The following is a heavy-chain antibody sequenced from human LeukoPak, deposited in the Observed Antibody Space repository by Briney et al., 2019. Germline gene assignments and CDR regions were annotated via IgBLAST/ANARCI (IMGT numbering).Heavy chain of an antibody. V-gene: IGHV3-30*10. Sequence: GKSLRLSCATSGFPFVAYALHWVRQAPGKGLEWVAVISSDTSNKYYMDSVKGRFTISRDNSKNTLYLQMDSLRPEDTAVYYCARLAAASPGYWGQGTLVTVSS. CDR2: ISSDTSNK. D-gene: IGHD3-16*01. J-gene: IGHJ4*02. CDR3: ARLAAASPGY. CDR1: GFPFVAYA.